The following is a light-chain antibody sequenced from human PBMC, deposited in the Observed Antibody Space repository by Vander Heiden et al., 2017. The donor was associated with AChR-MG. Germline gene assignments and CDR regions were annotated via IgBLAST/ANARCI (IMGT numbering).Light chain of an antibody. J-gene: IGLJ3*02. CDR2: DIS. CDR1: NSDVGGYNY. CDR3: SSYTSSSTRV. Sequence: QSALTQPASVSGSPGQSVTISCTGTNSDVGGYNYVSWYQQHPGKAPKLVIYDISTRPSGVSNRFSGSRSGNTASLTISGLQAADEADYYCSSYTSSSTRVFGGGTKLTV. V-gene: IGLV2-14*03.